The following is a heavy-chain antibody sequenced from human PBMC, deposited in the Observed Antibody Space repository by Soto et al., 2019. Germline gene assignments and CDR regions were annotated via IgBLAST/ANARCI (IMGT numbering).Heavy chain of an antibody. J-gene: IGHJ5*02. V-gene: IGHV4-31*03. CDR1: GGSISSGGYY. CDR3: ARSSLNCTNGVCYTRFGWFDH. D-gene: IGHD2-8*01. CDR2: IYYSGST. Sequence: SETLSLTCTVSGGSISSGGYYWSWIRQHPGKGLEWIGYIYYSGSTYYNPSLKSRVTISVDTSKNQFSLKLSSVTAADTAVYYCARSSLNCTNGVCYTRFGWFDHWGQRTLVTVSS.